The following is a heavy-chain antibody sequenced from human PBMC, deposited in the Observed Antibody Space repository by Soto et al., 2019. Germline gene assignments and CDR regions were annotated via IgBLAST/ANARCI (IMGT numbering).Heavy chain of an antibody. Sequence: PGESLKISCMGSGYSFTSYWISWVRQMPGKGLEWMGRIDPSDSYTNYSPSFQGHVTISADKSISTAYLQWSSLKASDTAMYYCALDRDYDSSGYYGNAFDIWGQGTMVTVSS. CDR1: GYSFTSYW. CDR2: IDPSDSYT. D-gene: IGHD3-22*01. J-gene: IGHJ3*02. CDR3: ALDRDYDSSGYYGNAFDI. V-gene: IGHV5-10-1*01.